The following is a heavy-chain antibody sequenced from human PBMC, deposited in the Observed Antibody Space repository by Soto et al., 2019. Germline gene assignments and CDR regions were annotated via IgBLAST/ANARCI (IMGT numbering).Heavy chain of an antibody. CDR3: ASYSAYVWGSYRWYYFDY. Sequence: AQQATGKGLEWMGWFNTYTGNPTYAQGFTGRLVFSMDTSASTAYLHISSLNAEDIDMYSCASYSAYVWGSYRWYYFDYWGQGTLVTVSS. D-gene: IGHD3-16*02. CDR2: FNTYTGNP. J-gene: IGHJ4*02. V-gene: IGHV7-4-1*02.